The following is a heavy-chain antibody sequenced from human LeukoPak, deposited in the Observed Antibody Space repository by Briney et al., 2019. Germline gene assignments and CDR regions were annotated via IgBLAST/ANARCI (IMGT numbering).Heavy chain of an antibody. CDR2: IIPIFGTA. Sequence: SVKVSCKASGGTFSSYAISWVRQAPGQGLEWMGGIIPIFGTANYAQKFQGRVTITADESTSTAYMELSSLRSEDTAVYYCARTLYDYVWGSYRHPFDYWGQGTLVTVSS. CDR3: ARTLYDYVWGSYRHPFDY. D-gene: IGHD3-16*02. J-gene: IGHJ4*02. V-gene: IGHV1-69*13. CDR1: GGTFSSYA.